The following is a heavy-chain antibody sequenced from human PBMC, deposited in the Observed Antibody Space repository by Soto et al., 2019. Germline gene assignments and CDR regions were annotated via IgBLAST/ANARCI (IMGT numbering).Heavy chain of an antibody. Sequence: PGGSLRLSCAASGFTFSSYGMHWVRQASGKGLEWVASIKEDGTNTYYADSVRGRFTLSRDNTKNSLYLQMNSLRAEDTAVYYCARGGGIVDNWGQGTRVTVSS. V-gene: IGHV3-7*01. CDR1: GFTFSSYG. J-gene: IGHJ4*02. D-gene: IGHD3-10*01. CDR2: IKEDGTNT. CDR3: ARGGGIVDN.